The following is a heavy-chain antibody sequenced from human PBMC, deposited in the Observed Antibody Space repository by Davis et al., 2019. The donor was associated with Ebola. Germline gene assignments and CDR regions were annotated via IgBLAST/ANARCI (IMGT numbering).Heavy chain of an antibody. CDR3: ARGFLRFDP. V-gene: IGHV1-46*01. Sequence: AASVKVSCKASGYTFTSYDINWVRQATGQGLEWMGIINPSGGSTSYAQKFQGRVTMTRDTSTSTVYMELSSLRSEDTAVYYCARGFLRFDPWGQGTLVTVSS. CDR2: INPSGGST. CDR1: GYTFTSYD. D-gene: IGHD3-3*01. J-gene: IGHJ5*02.